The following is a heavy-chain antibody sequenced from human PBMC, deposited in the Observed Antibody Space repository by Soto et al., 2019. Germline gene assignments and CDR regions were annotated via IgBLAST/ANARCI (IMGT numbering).Heavy chain of an antibody. J-gene: IGHJ5*02. V-gene: IGHV1-46*01. Sequence: GASVKVSCKASGYTFTGYYMHWVRQAPGQGLEWMGIINPSGGSTSYAQKFQGRVTMTRDTSTSTVYMELSSLRSEDTAVYYCARDGYDFWSGSHWFDPWGQGTLVTVSS. D-gene: IGHD3-3*01. CDR3: ARDGYDFWSGSHWFDP. CDR1: GYTFTGYY. CDR2: INPSGGST.